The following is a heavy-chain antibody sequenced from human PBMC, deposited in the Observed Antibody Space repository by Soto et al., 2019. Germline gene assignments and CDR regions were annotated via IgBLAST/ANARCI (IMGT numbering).Heavy chain of an antibody. CDR2: ISRSSSTI. CDR3: ARTGIEASGAMYGMDV. J-gene: IGHJ6*02. Sequence: GGSLRLSCAASGFTFSKYILNWVRQAPGEGLEWISSISRSSSTIYYAESVKGRFTISRDNAKNSLSLEMNSLRDEDTAVYYCARTGIEASGAMYGMDVWGPGATVTVSS. D-gene: IGHD6-13*01. V-gene: IGHV3-48*02. CDR1: GFTFSKYI.